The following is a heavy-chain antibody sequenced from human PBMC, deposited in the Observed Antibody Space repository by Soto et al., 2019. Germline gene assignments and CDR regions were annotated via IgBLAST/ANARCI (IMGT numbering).Heavy chain of an antibody. Sequence: PGGSLRLSCAASGFTFSSYGMHWVRQAPGKGLEWVAVISYDGSNKYYADSVKGRFTISRDNSKNTLYLQMNSLRAEDTAVYYCAKQNIAAAGQVDYWGQGTLVTVYS. J-gene: IGHJ4*02. D-gene: IGHD6-13*01. V-gene: IGHV3-30*18. CDR1: GFTFSSYG. CDR2: ISYDGSNK. CDR3: AKQNIAAAGQVDY.